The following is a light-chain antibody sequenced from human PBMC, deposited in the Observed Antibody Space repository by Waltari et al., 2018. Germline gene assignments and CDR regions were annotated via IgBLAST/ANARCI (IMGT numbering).Light chain of an antibody. CDR3: QHLNSYPLT. CDR2: AAS. CDR1: QGISSH. Sequence: IQFTQSTSSLSASIGDRVTSSCRASQGISSHLAWFQQRPGKAPKLLIYAASTLQSAVPSRFSGSGSGTDFTLTISSLQPEDVATYYCQHLNSYPLTFGGGTKVEI. V-gene: IGKV1-9*01. J-gene: IGKJ4*01.